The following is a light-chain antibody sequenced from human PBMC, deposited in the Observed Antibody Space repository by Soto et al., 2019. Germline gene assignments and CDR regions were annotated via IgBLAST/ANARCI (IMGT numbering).Light chain of an antibody. J-gene: IGKJ1*01. Sequence: DLPMTQSHSTLSASIGDRVTITCRASQSISSWLAWYRQKPGKAPKLLIYKASSLESGVPSRFSGSGSGTEFTLTISSLQPDDFATYYCQQYNSYSWTFGQGTKVDNK. CDR2: KAS. CDR1: QSISSW. V-gene: IGKV1-5*03. CDR3: QQYNSYSWT.